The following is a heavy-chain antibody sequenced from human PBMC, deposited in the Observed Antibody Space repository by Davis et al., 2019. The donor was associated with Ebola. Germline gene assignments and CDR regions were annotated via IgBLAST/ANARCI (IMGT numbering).Heavy chain of an antibody. Sequence: PSETLSLICTVSGGSISSYYWSWIRQPAGKGLEWIGRIYTSGSTNYNPSLKSRVTMSVDTSKNQFSLKLSSVTAADTAVYYCAREAIFEYSSSSSVYYYYGMDVWGQGTTVTVSS. CDR1: GGSISSYY. CDR3: AREAIFEYSSSSSVYYYYGMDV. V-gene: IGHV4-4*07. D-gene: IGHD6-6*01. J-gene: IGHJ6*02. CDR2: IYTSGST.